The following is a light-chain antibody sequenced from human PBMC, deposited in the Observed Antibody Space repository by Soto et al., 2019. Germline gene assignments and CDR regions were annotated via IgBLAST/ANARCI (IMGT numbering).Light chain of an antibody. J-gene: IGKJ2*01. CDR1: QSISSY. Sequence: DIQMTQSPSSLSASVGDRVTITCRASQSISSYLNWYQQKPGKAPKLLIYAASSLQSGVPSRFSGSGSGTDFTLTISSLQPEDFATYYCQQSSSTPPYPFGQGTKLEIK. CDR2: AAS. CDR3: QQSSSTPPYP. V-gene: IGKV1-39*01.